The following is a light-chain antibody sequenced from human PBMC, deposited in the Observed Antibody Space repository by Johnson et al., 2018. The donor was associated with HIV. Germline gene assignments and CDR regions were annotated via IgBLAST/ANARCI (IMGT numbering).Light chain of an antibody. CDR1: SSNIGAGYD. V-gene: IGLV1-40*01. J-gene: IGLJ1*01. Sequence: QSALTQPPSVSGAPGQRVTISCTGSSSNIGAGYDVHWYQQFPGTAPKLLIYGNNNRPSGVPDRFSGSRSGTSASLAITGLQADDKADYYCQSYDNSLRGSKVVGTGTTVTVL. CDR3: QSYDNSLRGSKV. CDR2: GNN.